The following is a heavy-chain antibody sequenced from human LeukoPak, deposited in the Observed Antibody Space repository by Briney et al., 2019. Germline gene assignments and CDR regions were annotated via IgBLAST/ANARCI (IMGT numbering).Heavy chain of an antibody. Sequence: PSETLSLTCSVSGGSISRSYWRWIRQPPGKGLEWIGYIYYSGSTNYNPSFKSRVAISVDTSKNQFSLKLSSVTAADTAVYYCATWGVALAGTSDYWGQGTLVTVST. CDR3: ATWGVALAGTSDY. D-gene: IGHD6-19*01. CDR1: GGSISRSY. V-gene: IGHV4-59*08. J-gene: IGHJ4*02. CDR2: IYYSGST.